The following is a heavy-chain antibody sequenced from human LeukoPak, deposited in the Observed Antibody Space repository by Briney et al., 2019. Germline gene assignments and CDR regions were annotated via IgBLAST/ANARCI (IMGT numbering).Heavy chain of an antibody. V-gene: IGHV3-23*01. J-gene: IGHJ4*02. CDR3: AKIPTRYCSSTSCSFDY. D-gene: IGHD2-2*01. CDR1: GFTFSSYA. CDR2: ISGSGGST. Sequence: GGSLRLSCAASGFTFSSYAMSWVRQAPGKGLEWVSAISGSGGSTYYADSVKGRFTISRDNSKNTLYLQMNSLRAEDTAVYYCAKIPTRYCSSTSCSFDYWGQGTLVTVSS.